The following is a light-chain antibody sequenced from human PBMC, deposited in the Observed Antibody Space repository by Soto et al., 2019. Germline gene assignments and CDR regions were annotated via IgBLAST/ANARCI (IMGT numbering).Light chain of an antibody. CDR1: QSVRDW. CDR3: QQYYSYSPLT. J-gene: IGKJ4*01. Sequence: DIQMTQSPSTLSASVGDRVTVTCRASQSVRDWVAWYQQQAGRAPRLLIYKASSLPSGVPSRCSGSGFGTEFTLTIISLQPDDFASYYCQQYYSYSPLTFGGGTKVEIK. CDR2: KAS. V-gene: IGKV1-5*03.